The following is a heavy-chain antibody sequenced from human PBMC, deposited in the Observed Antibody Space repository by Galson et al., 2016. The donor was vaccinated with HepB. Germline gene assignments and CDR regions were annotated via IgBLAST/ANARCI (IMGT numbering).Heavy chain of an antibody. V-gene: IGHV4-34*01. D-gene: IGHD3-10*01. CDR2: INHTGST. Sequence: SETLSLTCAVSGGSFTGYFWSWIRQPPGKGLEWIGEINHTGSTYYNSSHKGRVTISVDASENHFSLKLSSVTAADTALYYCARGLRNYYGSESYYNRGYYYYGMDVWGQGTTVTVSS. CDR3: ARGLRNYYGSESYYNRGYYYYGMDV. CDR1: GGSFTGYF. J-gene: IGHJ6*02.